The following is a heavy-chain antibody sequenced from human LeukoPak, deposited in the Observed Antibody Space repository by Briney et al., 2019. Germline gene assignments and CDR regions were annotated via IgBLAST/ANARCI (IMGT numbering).Heavy chain of an antibody. CDR3: ATDPDYSNYGPGNNWFVP. Sequence: SETLSLTCTVSGGSINSPTYYWGWIRQPPGNTLEWIGSVYYSGSTYYNPSLKSRVTMSIDTSKNQFSLKLTSLTAADTAVYYCATDPDYSNYGPGNNWFVPWGQGTLVTVSS. J-gene: IGHJ5*02. D-gene: IGHD4-11*01. V-gene: IGHV4-39*07. CDR2: VYYSGST. CDR1: GGSINSPTYY.